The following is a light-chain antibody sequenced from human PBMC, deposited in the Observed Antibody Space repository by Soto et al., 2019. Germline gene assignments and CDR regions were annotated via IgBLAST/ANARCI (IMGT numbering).Light chain of an antibody. CDR3: SSYTSSSIYV. Sequence: QSALTQPASVSGSPGQSITVSCAGTSSDVGGHNLVSWYQQHPGKAPKLIIYEGTERPSGISPRFSGSKSGNTASLTISGLQAEDEADYYCSSYTSSSIYVFGSGTKGTVL. V-gene: IGLV2-23*01. J-gene: IGLJ1*01. CDR1: SSDVGGHNL. CDR2: EGT.